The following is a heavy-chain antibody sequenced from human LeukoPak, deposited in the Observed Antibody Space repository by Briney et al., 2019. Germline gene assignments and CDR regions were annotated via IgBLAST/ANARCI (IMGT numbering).Heavy chain of an antibody. V-gene: IGHV3-7*01. Sequence: GGSLRLSCAASGFAFSSYWMTWVRQAPGKGLEWVANIKPDGSGKTYVDSVKGRFTISRDDAKNSLYLQMRGLRVEGTAVYYCSSQPAVLDLDCWGQGTLVTVSS. CDR1: GFAFSSYW. CDR3: SSQPAVLDLDC. D-gene: IGHD6-19*01. J-gene: IGHJ4*02. CDR2: IKPDGSGK.